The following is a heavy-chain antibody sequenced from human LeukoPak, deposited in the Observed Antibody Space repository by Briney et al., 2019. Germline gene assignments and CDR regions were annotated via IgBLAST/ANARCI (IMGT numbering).Heavy chain of an antibody. CDR1: GYTFTGQY. CDR3: ASRSASGNWFLAY. D-gene: IGHD3-10*01. Sequence: ASVKVSCKASGYTFTGQYIHWVRQAPGQGLEWMGWMDPNSGGTNYAQKFQGRVTMTRDTSIGTVYMELSRLTSDDTAVYYCASRSASGNWFLAYWGQRSLGTLSS. J-gene: IGHJ4*02. V-gene: IGHV1-2*02. CDR2: MDPNSGGT.